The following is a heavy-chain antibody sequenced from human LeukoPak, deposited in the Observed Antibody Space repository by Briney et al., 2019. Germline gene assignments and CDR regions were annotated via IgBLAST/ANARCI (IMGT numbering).Heavy chain of an antibody. Sequence: GGSLRLSCAASGFTFSSYGMSWVRQAPGKGLEWVSGISGSGGSTYYADSVKGRFTISRDNSKNTLYLQMNSLRAEDTAVYYCAKVEMATISPHFDYWGQGTLVTVSS. CDR3: AKVEMATISPHFDY. J-gene: IGHJ4*02. V-gene: IGHV3-23*01. D-gene: IGHD5-24*01. CDR1: GFTFSSYG. CDR2: ISGSGGST.